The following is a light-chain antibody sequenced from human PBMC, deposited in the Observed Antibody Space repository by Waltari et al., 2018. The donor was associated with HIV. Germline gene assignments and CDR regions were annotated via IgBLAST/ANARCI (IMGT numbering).Light chain of an antibody. Sequence: EIVLTQSPVTLSLSPGERAALSCRASKSVGYFLAWYQQKPGQPPRLLISAVSKRAAGTPARFSGSGSKTNFTLTISALEPEDFVVYYCQQRINWPLTFGGGTRLEIK. CDR3: QQRINWPLT. J-gene: IGKJ4*01. V-gene: IGKV3-11*01. CDR2: AVS. CDR1: KSVGYF.